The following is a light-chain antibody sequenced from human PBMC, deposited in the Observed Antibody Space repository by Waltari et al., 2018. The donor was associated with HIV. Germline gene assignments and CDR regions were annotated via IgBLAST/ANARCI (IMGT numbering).Light chain of an antibody. Sequence: DIQLTQSPSFLSASVGDRATITCRPSQGISNYLAWYQQKPGSAPKLLIYAASTLQIGVPSRFSGSGSGTEFTLTITSLQAEDSATYYCQQLNSYPVTFGRGTRLEIK. CDR3: QQLNSYPVT. CDR1: QGISNY. J-gene: IGKJ5*01. CDR2: AAS. V-gene: IGKV1-9*01.